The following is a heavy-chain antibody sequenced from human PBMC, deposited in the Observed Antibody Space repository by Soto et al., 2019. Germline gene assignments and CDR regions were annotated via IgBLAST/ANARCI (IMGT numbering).Heavy chain of an antibody. J-gene: IGHJ6*04. V-gene: IGHV1-8*01. CDR2: LNPNSGNT. CDR1: GYTFTSYD. D-gene: IGHD3-3*01. CDR3: ERLRFLDV. Sequence: QVQLVQSGAEVKKPGASVKVSCKASGYTFTSYDINWVRQATGQGLEWMGWLNPNSGNTGYAQKCQGRVPMTRNTSISTSYIELSSLRSEDTAVYDCERLRFLDVWGKGTTVTVSS.